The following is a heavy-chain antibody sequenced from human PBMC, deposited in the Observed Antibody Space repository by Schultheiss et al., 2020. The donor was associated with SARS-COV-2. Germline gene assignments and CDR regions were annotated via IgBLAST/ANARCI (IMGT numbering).Heavy chain of an antibody. Sequence: GSLSLSCAASGFTFSSYAMSWVRQAPGKGLEWVSAISGSGGSTYYADSVKGRFTISRDNSKNTLYLQMNSLRAEDTAVYYCAKIQLYYYYYMDVWGKGTTVTVSS. CDR1: GFTFSSYA. J-gene: IGHJ6*03. D-gene: IGHD1-1*01. CDR2: ISGSGGST. V-gene: IGHV3-23*01. CDR3: AKIQLYYYYYMDV.